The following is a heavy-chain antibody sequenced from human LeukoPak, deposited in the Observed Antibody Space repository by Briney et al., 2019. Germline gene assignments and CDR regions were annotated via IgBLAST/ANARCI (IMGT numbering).Heavy chain of an antibody. CDR3: ARAEVVTIPRYYYGMDV. V-gene: IGHV4-59*01. CDR2: IYSSGST. Sequence: SETLSLTCTVSGGSISGYYWSWIRQPPGKGLEWIGYIYSSGSTNYNPSLTSRVSISVDTSNNRFSLRLTSVTAADTAVYYCARAEVVTIPRYYYGMDVWGQGTTVTVSS. D-gene: IGHD3-3*01. J-gene: IGHJ6*02. CDR1: GGSISGYY.